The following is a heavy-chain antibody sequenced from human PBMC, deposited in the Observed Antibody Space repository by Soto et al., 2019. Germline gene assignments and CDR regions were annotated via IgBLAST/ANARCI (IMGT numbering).Heavy chain of an antibody. CDR1: GGSLRNSV. Sequence: QVQLVQSGAEVKKPGSSVKVSCTASGGSLRNSVISWVRQAPAQRLEWMGGVIPILGTANYAQKFQGRVTMTADEATSTAYRDLSSRIPDDTAVYYCARLGHPGHWGPGTLVIVSS. J-gene: IGHJ4*02. CDR2: VIPILGTA. CDR3: ARLGHPGH. D-gene: IGHD3-10*01. V-gene: IGHV1-69*01.